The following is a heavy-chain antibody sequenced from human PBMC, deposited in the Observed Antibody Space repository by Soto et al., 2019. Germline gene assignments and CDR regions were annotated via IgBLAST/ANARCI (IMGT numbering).Heavy chain of an antibody. V-gene: IGHV6-1*01. J-gene: IGHJ3*01. CDR1: WDSFSSNVVA. CDR3: ERGKYSGFDV. D-gene: IGHD2-15*01. CDR2: TYYRSKWYN. Sequence: SQTFSLTCAISWDSFSSNVVACNCIRQSPSRGLEWLGRTYYRSKWYNDYAVSVKSRITVNPDTSKNQFSLQLSSVTPEDTAVYYCERGKYSGFDVWGQGTMVTVSS.